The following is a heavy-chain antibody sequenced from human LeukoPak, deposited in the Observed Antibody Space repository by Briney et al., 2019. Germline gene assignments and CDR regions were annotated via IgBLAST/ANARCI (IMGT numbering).Heavy chain of an antibody. V-gene: IGHV3-23*01. CDR3: AKGRLSLGYCSSTSCSSWFDP. J-gene: IGHJ5*02. Sequence: GGSLRLSCAASGFTFSSYAMSWVRQAPGKGLEWFSAISGSGGSTYYADSVKGRFTISRDNSKNTLYLQMNSLRAEDTAVYYCAKGRLSLGYCSSTSCSSWFDPWGQGTLVTVSS. CDR2: ISGSGGST. CDR1: GFTFSSYA. D-gene: IGHD2-2*01.